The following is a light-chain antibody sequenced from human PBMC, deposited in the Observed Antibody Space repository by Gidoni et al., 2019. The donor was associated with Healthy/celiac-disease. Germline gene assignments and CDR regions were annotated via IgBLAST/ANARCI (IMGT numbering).Light chain of an antibody. CDR1: QSISSY. V-gene: IGKV1-39*01. CDR2: AAS. CDR3: QQSYSTPQT. Sequence: IQMTKSPSSLSASVGDRVTITCRASQSISSYLNWYQQKPGKAPKLLIYAASSLQSGVPSRFSGSGSGTDFTLTISSLQPEDFATYYCQQSYSTPQTFGGGTKVEIK. J-gene: IGKJ4*01.